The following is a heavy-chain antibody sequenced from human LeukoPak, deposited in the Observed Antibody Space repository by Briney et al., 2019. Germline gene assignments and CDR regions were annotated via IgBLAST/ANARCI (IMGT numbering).Heavy chain of an antibody. J-gene: IGHJ6*03. CDR2: IYYSGST. D-gene: IGHD2-15*01. Sequence: PSETLSLTCTVSGDSISSYYWSWIRQPPGKGLEWIGYIYYSGSTNYNPSLKSRVTISVDTSKNQLSLKLSSVTAAAAAVYYCSGSRGGRCSSYYYYYMDVWGKGTTVIVSS. CDR1: GDSISSYY. CDR3: SGSRGGRCSSYYYYYMDV. V-gene: IGHV4-59*01.